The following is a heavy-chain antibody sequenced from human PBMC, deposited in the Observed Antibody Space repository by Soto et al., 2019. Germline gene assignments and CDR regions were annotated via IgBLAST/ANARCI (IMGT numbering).Heavy chain of an antibody. CDR1: GYTFTSSN. V-gene: IGHV1-8*01. Sequence: QVQRVQSGAEVKKPGASVKVSCRASGYTFTSSNINWVRQAPGQGLEWMGWMNPNNGDTASTHQFRGRLTMTANTSITTAYMELSSLTSEDTAVYYCARGHPPGHLGQGTLVTVSS. J-gene: IGHJ4*02. CDR2: MNPNNGDT. CDR3: ARGHPPGH.